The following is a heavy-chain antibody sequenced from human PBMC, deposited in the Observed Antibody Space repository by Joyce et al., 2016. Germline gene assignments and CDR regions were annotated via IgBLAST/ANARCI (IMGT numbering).Heavy chain of an antibody. CDR3: AREIDYYDSSGYYPGHFFDY. D-gene: IGHD3-22*01. CDR1: GGSITGFY. CDR2: IYYSGST. Sequence: QVQLQESGPGLVKPSETLSLTCTVSGGSITGFYWSWIRQPPGKGLEWIGYIYYSGSTNYHPSLKSRVTISEDTSKNQFSLKLTSVTAADTAVYFCAREIDYYDSSGYYPGHFFDYWGQGNLVTVSS. J-gene: IGHJ4*02. V-gene: IGHV4-59*01.